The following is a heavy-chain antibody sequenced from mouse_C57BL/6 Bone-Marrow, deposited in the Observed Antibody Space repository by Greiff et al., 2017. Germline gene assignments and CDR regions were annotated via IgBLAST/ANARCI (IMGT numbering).Heavy chain of an antibody. CDR1: GYTFTSYW. V-gene: IGHV1-50*01. Sequence: QVQLQQPGAELAKPGASVKLSCKASGYTFTSYWMQWVKQRPGQGLEWIGEIDPSDSYTNYNQKFKGKATLTVDTSSSTAYMQLSSLTSEDSAVYYCAYYGSDYWGQGTTLTVSS. CDR2: IDPSDSYT. CDR3: AYYGSDY. D-gene: IGHD1-1*01. J-gene: IGHJ2*01.